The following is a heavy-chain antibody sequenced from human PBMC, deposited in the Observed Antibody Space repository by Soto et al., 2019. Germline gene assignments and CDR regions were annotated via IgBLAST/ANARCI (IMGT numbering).Heavy chain of an antibody. CDR1: GFTFSSYA. Sequence: PGGSLRLSCAASGFTFSSYAMSWVRQAPGKGLEWVSAISGSGGSTYYADSVKGRFTISRDNSKNTLYLQMNSLRAEDTAVYYCAKDLTGYSSSWYSYWGQGTLVTVSS. D-gene: IGHD6-13*01. CDR3: AKDLTGYSSSWYSY. J-gene: IGHJ4*02. CDR2: ISGSGGST. V-gene: IGHV3-23*01.